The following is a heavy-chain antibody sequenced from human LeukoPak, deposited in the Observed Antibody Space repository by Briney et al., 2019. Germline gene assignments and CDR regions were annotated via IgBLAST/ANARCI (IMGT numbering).Heavy chain of an antibody. CDR2: IYSSGNT. V-gene: IGHV3-53*01. J-gene: IGHJ4*02. D-gene: IGHD2-2*01. CDR1: GFTVSSNY. Sequence: GGSLRLSCTASGFTVSSNYMSWVRQAPGKGLVWVSVIYSSGNTYYADSVKGRFTISRDNSKNTLYLQMNSLRAEDTAVYYCARGYCSSTSCYAGDYWGQGTLVTVSS. CDR3: ARGYCSSTSCYAGDY.